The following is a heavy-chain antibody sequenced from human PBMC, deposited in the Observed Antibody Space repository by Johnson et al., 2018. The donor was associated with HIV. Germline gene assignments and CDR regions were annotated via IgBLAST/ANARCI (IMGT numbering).Heavy chain of an antibody. J-gene: IGHJ3*01. CDR3: ATTMTTVTLYDAFDV. D-gene: IGHD4-11*01. V-gene: IGHV3-30*03. CDR2: ISYDGSDK. CDR1: GFTFDDYG. Sequence: QVQLVESGGGVVQPGGSLRLSCAASGFTFDDYGMSWVRQAPGKGLEWVAVISYDGSDKYYVDSVKGRFTISRDNSENTLNLQMNSLRAEDTAVYYCATTMTTVTLYDAFDVWGQGTMVTVSS.